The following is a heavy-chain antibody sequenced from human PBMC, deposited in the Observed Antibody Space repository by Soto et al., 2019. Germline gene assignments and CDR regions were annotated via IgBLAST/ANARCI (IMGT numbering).Heavy chain of an antibody. CDR2: IYDSGSL. V-gene: IGHV4-30-2*01. J-gene: IGHJ6*02. Sequence: QLQLQESGSGLVKPSQTLCLTCAVSGGSISSGGYSWSWIRQPPGKGLEWIGYIYDSGSLYYKSPFKSLVTISVDRSKNQFSLKLSSVTAADTAVYYCARTMDVWGQGTTVTVSS. CDR1: GGSISSGGYS. CDR3: ARTMDV.